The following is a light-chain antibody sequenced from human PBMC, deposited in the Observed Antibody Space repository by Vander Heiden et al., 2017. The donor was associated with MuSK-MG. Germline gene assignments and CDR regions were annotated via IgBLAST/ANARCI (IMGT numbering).Light chain of an antibody. V-gene: IGLV3-1*01. CDR3: QAWDSSTWV. CDR1: TLGDKS. J-gene: IGLJ3*02. Sequence: SYALTQPPSVSVSPGQTASITCYGGTLGDKSACWYPPTPGQAPVLGLYKDSKRAAGTSERFSGSNSSNTATLTMGGTQARDEDDYYCQAWDSSTWVFGGGTKLTVL. CDR2: KDS.